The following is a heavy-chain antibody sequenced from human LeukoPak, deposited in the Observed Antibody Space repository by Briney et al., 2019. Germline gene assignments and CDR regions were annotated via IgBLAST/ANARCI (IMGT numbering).Heavy chain of an antibody. D-gene: IGHD2-15*01. CDR1: GGSISSDY. CDR2: IYDSGST. CDR3: ARGYSSGHFDY. V-gene: IGHV4-59*01. J-gene: IGHJ4*02. Sequence: SETLSLTCTVSGGSISSDYWSWIRQPPGKGLEWIGYIYDSGSTNYNPSLKSRATISVDTSKNQFSLKLSSVTAADTAVYYCARGYSSGHFDYWGQGTLVTVSS.